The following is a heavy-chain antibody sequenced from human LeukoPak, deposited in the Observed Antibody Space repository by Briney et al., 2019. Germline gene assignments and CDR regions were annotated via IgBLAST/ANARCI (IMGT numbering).Heavy chain of an antibody. J-gene: IGHJ4*02. Sequence: GGSLRLSCAASGFTFSSYWMDWVRQAPGKGQVWVSRIASDGSSTTYADSVKGRFSISRDNAKNTLYLQMNSLRVEDTAVYYCARGRPHGNDYWGQGTLVTVSS. D-gene: IGHD4-23*01. V-gene: IGHV3-74*01. CDR2: IASDGSST. CDR1: GFTFSSYW. CDR3: ARGRPHGNDY.